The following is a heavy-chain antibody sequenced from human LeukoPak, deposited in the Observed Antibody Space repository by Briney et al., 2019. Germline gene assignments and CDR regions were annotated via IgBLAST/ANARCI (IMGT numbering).Heavy chain of an antibody. D-gene: IGHD6-13*01. CDR1: GGSISSSSYY. Sequence: PSETLSLTCTVSGGSISSSSYYWGWIRQPPGKGLEWIGYIYYSGSTNYNPSLKSRVTISVDTSKNQFSLKLSSVTAADTAVYYCARGQSSLTWGQGTLVTVSS. CDR3: ARGQSSLT. V-gene: IGHV4-61*05. J-gene: IGHJ5*02. CDR2: IYYSGST.